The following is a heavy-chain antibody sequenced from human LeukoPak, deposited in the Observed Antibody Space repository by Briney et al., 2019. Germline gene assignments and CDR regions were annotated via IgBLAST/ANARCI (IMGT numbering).Heavy chain of an antibody. V-gene: IGHV1-8*01. D-gene: IGHD3-22*01. CDR2: MNPNSGNT. Sequence: ASVKVSCKASGYTFTSYDINWVRQATGQGLEWMGWMNPNSGNTGYAQKFQGRVTMTRNTSISTAYMELSSLRSEDTAVYYCARLNREDYYDSSGSAGDFDYWGQGTLVTVSS. CDR3: ARLNREDYYDSSGSAGDFDY. CDR1: GYTFTSYD. J-gene: IGHJ4*02.